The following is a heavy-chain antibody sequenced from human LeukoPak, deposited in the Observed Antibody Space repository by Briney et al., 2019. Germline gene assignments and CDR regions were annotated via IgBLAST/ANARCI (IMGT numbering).Heavy chain of an antibody. CDR1: GXTFSNYA. Sequence: GGSLRLSCAASGXTFSNYAMSWVRQGPGKGREWVSGIAGSGGSTYYADYVKGRFTISRDNSKNTLYLQMNSLRVQDTAVYYCANHNGYFFDYWGQGTLVTVSS. D-gene: IGHD1-1*01. CDR3: ANHNGYFFDY. V-gene: IGHV3-23*01. CDR2: IAGSGGST. J-gene: IGHJ4*02.